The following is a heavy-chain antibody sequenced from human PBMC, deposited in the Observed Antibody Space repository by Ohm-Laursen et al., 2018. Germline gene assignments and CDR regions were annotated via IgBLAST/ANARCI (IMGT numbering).Heavy chain of an antibody. CDR1: GYSLTEFS. V-gene: IGHV1-46*01. CDR2: INPSGGST. J-gene: IGHJ6*02. D-gene: IGHD6-13*01. CDR3: ARPIAAAGHLLTYYYYGMDV. Sequence: ASVKVSCRVSGYSLTEFSIYWVRQAPGKGLEWMGIINPSGGSTSYAQKFQGRVTMTRDTSTSTVYMELSRLRSDDTAVYYCARPIAAAGHLLTYYYYGMDVWGQGTTVTVSS.